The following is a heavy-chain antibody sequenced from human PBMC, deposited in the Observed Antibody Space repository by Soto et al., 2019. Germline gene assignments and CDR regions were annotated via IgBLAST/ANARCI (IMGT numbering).Heavy chain of an antibody. CDR3: AKGPVGYCSSTSCPTSYYFDY. J-gene: IGHJ4*02. CDR2: ISWNSGSI. CDR1: GFTFSSYA. D-gene: IGHD2-2*01. Sequence: GGSPRLSCAASGFTFSSYAMHWVRQAPGKGLEWVSGISWNSGSIGYADSVKGRFTISRDNAKNSLYLQMNSLRAEDTALYYCAKGPVGYCSSTSCPTSYYFDYWGQGTLVTVSS. V-gene: IGHV3-9*01.